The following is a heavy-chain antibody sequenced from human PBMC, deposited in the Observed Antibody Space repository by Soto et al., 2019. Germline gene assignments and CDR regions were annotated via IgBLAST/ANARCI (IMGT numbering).Heavy chain of an antibody. CDR2: INHSGST. D-gene: IGHD3-16*01. V-gene: IGHV4-34*01. Sequence: QVQLQQWGAGLLKPSETLSLTCAVYGGTLSGNYWSWIHQTPGKGLKWIGEINHSGSTNYNPSLKSRATIPVDASMTQSCWDLSSVTSADTAVYFCARGRSYVYILKWFDPWGQGDLVTVSS. CDR1: GGTLSGNY. J-gene: IGHJ5*02. CDR3: ARGRSYVYILKWFDP.